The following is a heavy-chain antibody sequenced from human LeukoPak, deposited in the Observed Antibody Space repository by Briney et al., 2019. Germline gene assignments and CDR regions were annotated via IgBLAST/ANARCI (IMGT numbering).Heavy chain of an antibody. J-gene: IGHJ4*02. V-gene: IGHV3-48*01. D-gene: IGHD1-26*01. CDR2: ISSSGSTM. Sequence: GGSLRLFCAASGFVFSTYSMNWVRQAPGKGPEWISYISSSGSTMYYANSVKGRFTVSRDNAKNSVYLQMNSLRAEDTAVYFCAPGGSGSLPPSYFDYWGQGTLVTVSS. CDR1: GFVFSTYS. CDR3: APGGSGSLPPSYFDY.